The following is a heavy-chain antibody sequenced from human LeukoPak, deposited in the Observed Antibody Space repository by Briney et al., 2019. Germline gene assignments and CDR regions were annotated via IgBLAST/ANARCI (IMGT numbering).Heavy chain of an antibody. CDR3: SRADSSGYYYFDN. J-gene: IGHJ4*02. CDR2: IYPGDSDT. V-gene: IGHV5-51*01. Sequence: GASLKISCKGSGYSFTSYWIGWVRQMPGKGLEWMGIIYPGDSDTRYSPSFQGQVTISADKSISTAYLQWSSLKASDTAMYYCSRADSSGYYYFDNWGQGTLVTVSS. D-gene: IGHD3-22*01. CDR1: GYSFTSYW.